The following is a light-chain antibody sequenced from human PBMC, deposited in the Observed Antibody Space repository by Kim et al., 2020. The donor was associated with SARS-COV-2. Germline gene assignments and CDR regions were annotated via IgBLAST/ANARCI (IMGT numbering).Light chain of an antibody. Sequence: DIQMTQSPSSLSASVGDRVTITCRASQSISSYLNWYQQKPGKAPKLLIYAASSLQSGVPSRFSGSGSGTDFTLTISSLQPEDFATYYCQQSYSTPYTFGQGPKREI. J-gene: IGKJ2*01. CDR3: QQSYSTPYT. V-gene: IGKV1-39*01. CDR1: QSISSY. CDR2: AAS.